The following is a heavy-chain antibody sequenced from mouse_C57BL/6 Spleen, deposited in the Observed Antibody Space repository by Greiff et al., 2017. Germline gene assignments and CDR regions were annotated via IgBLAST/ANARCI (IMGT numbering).Heavy chain of an antibody. CDR2: IDPETGGT. CDR3: TRRDYYGSSYDY. V-gene: IGHV1-15*01. Sequence: QVQLKQSGAELVRPGASVTLSCKASGYTFTDYEMHWVKQTPVHGLEWIGAIDPETGGTAYNQKFKGKAILTADKSSSTAYMELRSLTSEDSAVYYCTRRDYYGSSYDYWGQGTTLTVSS. D-gene: IGHD1-1*01. CDR1: GYTFTDYE. J-gene: IGHJ2*01.